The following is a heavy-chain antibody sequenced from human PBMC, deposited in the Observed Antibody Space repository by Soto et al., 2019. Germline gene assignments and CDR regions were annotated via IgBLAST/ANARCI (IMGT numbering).Heavy chain of an antibody. D-gene: IGHD3-3*01. V-gene: IGHV5-10-1*01. CDR1: GYSFTSYW. Sequence: PGESLKISCKGSGYSFTSYWISWVRQMPGKGLEWMGRIDPSDSYTNYSPSFQGHVTISADKSISTAYLQWSSLKASDTAMYYCARLRNYDFWSGYYHGYWGQGTLVTVSS. J-gene: IGHJ4*02. CDR2: IDPSDSYT. CDR3: ARLRNYDFWSGYYHGY.